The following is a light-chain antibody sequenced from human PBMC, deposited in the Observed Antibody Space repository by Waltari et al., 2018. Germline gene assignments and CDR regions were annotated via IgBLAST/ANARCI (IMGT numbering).Light chain of an antibody. CDR1: SSNIGVNV. V-gene: IGLV1-44*01. CDR2: TND. J-gene: IGLJ1*01. Sequence: QSVLTQPPSASGTPGPRVTISCSGSSSNIGVNVVNWYQHFPGTAPRLLIFTNDQRPSGVPGRFSGSKSGTSASLAISGLQSEDEADYYCAVWDDNLSGVVFGAGTKVAVL. CDR3: AVWDDNLSGVV.